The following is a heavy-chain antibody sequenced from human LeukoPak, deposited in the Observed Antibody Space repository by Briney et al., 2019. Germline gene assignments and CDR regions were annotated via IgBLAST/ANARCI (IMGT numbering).Heavy chain of an antibody. D-gene: IGHD2-15*01. CDR2: INPNSGGT. CDR3: ARGYCSGGSCYLECFQH. V-gene: IGHV1-2*02. J-gene: IGHJ1*01. CDR1: GYTFTGYY. Sequence: GASVKVSCKASGYTFTGYYMHWVRQAPGQGLEWMGWINPNSGGTNYAQKFQGRVTMTRDTSISTAYMELSRLRSDDTAVYYCARGYCSGGSCYLECFQHWGQGTLVTVSS.